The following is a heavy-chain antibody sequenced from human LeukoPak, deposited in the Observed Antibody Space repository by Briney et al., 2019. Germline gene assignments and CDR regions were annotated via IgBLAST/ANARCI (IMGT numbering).Heavy chain of an antibody. CDR1: GYTFTSYG. CDR3: AREPSRYYYGSGSPSNWFDP. D-gene: IGHD3-10*01. J-gene: IGHJ5*02. Sequence: ASVKVSCKASGYTFTSYGISWVRQAPGQGLEWMGWISAYNGNTNYAQKLQGRATMTTDTSTSTAYMELRSLRSDDTAVYYCAREPSRYYYGSGSPSNWFDPWGQGTLVTVSS. V-gene: IGHV1-18*01. CDR2: ISAYNGNT.